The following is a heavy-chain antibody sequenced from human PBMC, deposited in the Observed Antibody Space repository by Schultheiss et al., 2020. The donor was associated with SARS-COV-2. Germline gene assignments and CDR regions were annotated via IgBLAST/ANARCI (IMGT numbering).Heavy chain of an antibody. J-gene: IGHJ4*02. CDR2: ISAASTNI. CDR1: GFAFRTYS. CDR3: ARDSPYCSSTSCYIDY. V-gene: IGHV3-48*01. D-gene: IGHD2-2*02. Sequence: GGSLRLSCAASGFAFRTYSMNWVRQAPGKGLEWISYISAASTNIKYADSVKGRFTISRDGAKNSLYLEMNSRRGDDTAVYYCARDSPYCSSTSCYIDYWGQGTLVTVSS.